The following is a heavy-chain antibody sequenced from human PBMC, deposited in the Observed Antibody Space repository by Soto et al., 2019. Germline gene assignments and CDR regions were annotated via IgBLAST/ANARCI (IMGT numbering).Heavy chain of an antibody. CDR2: ISSSSSTI. CDR3: ARDRCSSTSCYSDY. D-gene: IGHD2-2*02. Sequence: GGSLRLSCAASGFTFSSYSMNWVRQAPGKGLEWVSYISSSSSTIYYADSVKGRFTISRDNAKNSLYLQMNSLRAEDTAVYYCARDRCSSTSCYSDYWGQGTLVTVS. CDR1: GFTFSSYS. V-gene: IGHV3-48*01. J-gene: IGHJ4*02.